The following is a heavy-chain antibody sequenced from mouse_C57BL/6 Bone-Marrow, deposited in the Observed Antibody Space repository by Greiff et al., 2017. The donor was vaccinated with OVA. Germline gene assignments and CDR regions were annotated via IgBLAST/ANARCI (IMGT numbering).Heavy chain of an antibody. J-gene: IGHJ2*01. D-gene: IGHD3-3*01. CDR1: GFTFSSYA. V-gene: IGHV5-4*03. Sequence: EVKLMESGGGLVKPGGSLKLSCAASGFTFSSYAMSWVRQTPEKRLEWVATISDGGSYTYYPDNVTGRFTISSDNAKNNLYLQMSHLKSEDTAMYYCARGGWDYWGQGTTLTVSS. CDR3: ARGGWDY. CDR2: ISDGGSYT.